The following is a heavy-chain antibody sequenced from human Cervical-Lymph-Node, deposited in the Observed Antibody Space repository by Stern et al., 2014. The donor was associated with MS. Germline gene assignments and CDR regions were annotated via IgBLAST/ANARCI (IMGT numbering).Heavy chain of an antibody. CDR3: ATDLMTTVTTIEY. CDR1: GFTFSDYS. D-gene: IGHD4-17*01. CDR2: ISSTGTYI. J-gene: IGHJ4*02. Sequence: EVQLVESGGGLVKPGGSLRLSCAASGFTFSDYSVNWVRQAPGKGLEWVSSISSTGTYIYYAASVKGRFTISRDNAKNSLYLQMNSLRAEDTAVYYCATDLMTTVTTIEYWGQGALVTVS. V-gene: IGHV3-21*01.